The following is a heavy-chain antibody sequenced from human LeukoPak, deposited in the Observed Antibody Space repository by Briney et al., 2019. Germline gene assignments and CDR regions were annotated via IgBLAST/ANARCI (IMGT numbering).Heavy chain of an antibody. J-gene: IGHJ5*02. CDR1: GFTFCSYS. V-gene: IGHV3-21*01. CDR3: ARAGSGGAKYSSGWYEFDP. CDR2: ISSSSSYI. D-gene: IGHD6-19*01. Sequence: GGSLRLSCAASGFTFCSYSMNWVRQAQGKGLEWVSSISSSSSYIYYADSVKGRFTISRDNAKNSLYLQMNSLRAEDTAVYYCARAGSGGAKYSSGWYEFDPWGQGTLVTVSS.